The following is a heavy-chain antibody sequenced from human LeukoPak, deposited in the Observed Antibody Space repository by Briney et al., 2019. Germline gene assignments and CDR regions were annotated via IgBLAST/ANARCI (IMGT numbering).Heavy chain of an antibody. V-gene: IGHV3-9*01. D-gene: IGHD5-24*01. CDR2: ISWNSGSI. Sequence: QPGGSLRLSCAASGFTFDDYAMHWVRQAPGKGLEWVSSISWNSGSIGYADSVKGRFTISRDNAKNSLYLQMNSLRAEDTAVYYCAKLSRYRDGYNYAIGFDYWGQGTLVTVSS. CDR3: AKLSRYRDGYNYAIGFDY. CDR1: GFTFDDYA. J-gene: IGHJ4*02.